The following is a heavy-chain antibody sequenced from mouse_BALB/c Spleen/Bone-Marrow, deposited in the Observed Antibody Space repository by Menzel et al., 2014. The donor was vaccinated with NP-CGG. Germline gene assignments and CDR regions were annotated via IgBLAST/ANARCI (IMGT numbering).Heavy chain of an antibody. CDR1: GYSITSDYA. CDR2: ISYSGST. Sequence: EVQLQQSGPGLVKPSQSLSLTCTVTGYSITSDYAWNWIRPFPGNTLEWMGYISYSGSTSYNPSLKSRISITRDTSKNQFFLQLNSVTTEDTATYYCARGRTYFDYWGQGTTLTVSS. V-gene: IGHV3-2*02. CDR3: ARGRTYFDY. J-gene: IGHJ2*01.